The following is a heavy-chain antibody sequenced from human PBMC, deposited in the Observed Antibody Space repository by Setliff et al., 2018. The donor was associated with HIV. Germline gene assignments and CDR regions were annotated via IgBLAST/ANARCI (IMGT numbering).Heavy chain of an antibody. J-gene: IGHJ4*02. Sequence: GGSLRLSCVASGFTFSNYPMKWLRQAPGKGLECVSYITSSSDTTYYGDSVQGRFTTSRDNAKNSLYLQMNSMRADDTAVYYCARSMSGWSVDYWGQGIQVTVAS. CDR1: GFTFSNYP. CDR2: ITSSSDTT. V-gene: IGHV3-48*01. D-gene: IGHD6-19*01. CDR3: ARSMSGWSVDY.